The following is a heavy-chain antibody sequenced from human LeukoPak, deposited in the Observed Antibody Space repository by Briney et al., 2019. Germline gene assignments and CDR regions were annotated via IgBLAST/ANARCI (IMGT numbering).Heavy chain of an antibody. CDR2: IHYSGDT. V-gene: IGHV4-31*03. D-gene: IGHD4-17*01. Sequence: SETLSLTCTVSGGSISSGGYYWSWIRQHPGKGLEWIGYIHYSGDTYYSPSLKSRLTISVDTSKNQFSLRLRSVTAADTAVYYCARDLRTGWTTALSNWGQGTLVTVSS. CDR1: GGSISSGGYY. J-gene: IGHJ4*02. CDR3: ARDLRTGWTTALSN.